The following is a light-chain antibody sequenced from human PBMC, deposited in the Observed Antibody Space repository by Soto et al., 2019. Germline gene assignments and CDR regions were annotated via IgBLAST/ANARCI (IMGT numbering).Light chain of an antibody. J-gene: IGKJ1*01. CDR3: QQYDSYSWT. CDR2: KAS. Sequence: DIQMIQSPSTLSASVGDRVTITCRASQSISSRLAWYQQKPGKVPKLLIYKASSLESGVPSRFSGSGSGTEFTLTISSLQPDDFATYYCQQYDSYSWTFGQGTKVEI. CDR1: QSISSR. V-gene: IGKV1-5*03.